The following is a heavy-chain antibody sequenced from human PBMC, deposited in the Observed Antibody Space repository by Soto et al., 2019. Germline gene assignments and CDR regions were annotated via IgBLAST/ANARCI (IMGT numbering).Heavy chain of an antibody. CDR2: IIPIFGTA. CDR3: ARVEKQGYGDYVGFWYFDL. CDR1: GGTFGSYA. J-gene: IGHJ2*01. D-gene: IGHD4-17*01. Sequence: ASVKVYCKASGGTFGSYAISWVRQAPGQGLEWMGGIIPIFGTANYAQKFQGRVTITADESTSTAYMELSSLRSEDTAVYYCARVEKQGYGDYVGFWYFDLWGRGTLVTVAS. V-gene: IGHV1-69*13.